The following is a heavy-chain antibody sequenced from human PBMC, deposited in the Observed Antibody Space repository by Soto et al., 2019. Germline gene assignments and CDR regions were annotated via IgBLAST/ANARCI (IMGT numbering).Heavy chain of an antibody. J-gene: IGHJ4*02. V-gene: IGHV2-5*01. CDR2: IDWSDDK. Sequence: QITLKESGPTLVKATQTLTLTCSFSGFSVATIGAGVAWIRQPPGKALEWLALIDWSDDKRYRPSLTHRLAISKDTSKNQVVLTMTNVDPLDTATYFCAHSRISISGAPFDYWGQGTLVTVS. CDR3: AHSRISISGAPFDY. D-gene: IGHD3-3*01. CDR1: GFSVATIGAG.